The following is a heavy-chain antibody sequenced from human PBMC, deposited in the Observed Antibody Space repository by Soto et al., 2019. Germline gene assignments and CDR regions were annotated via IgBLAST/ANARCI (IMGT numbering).Heavy chain of an antibody. Sequence: GGSLRLSCTASGFSFSNYAMHWVRQAPAKGLEWVTLISSDGTNKYFADYVRGRFTISRDNSKNTVFLQMNRLRADDTAVYYCARDPSDIAVVPAETPGLYYGMHVWGPGTMLTVSS. CDR3: ARDPSDIAVVPAETPGLYYGMHV. CDR1: GFSFSNYA. V-gene: IGHV3-30-3*01. D-gene: IGHD2-15*01. CDR2: ISSDGTNK. J-gene: IGHJ6*02.